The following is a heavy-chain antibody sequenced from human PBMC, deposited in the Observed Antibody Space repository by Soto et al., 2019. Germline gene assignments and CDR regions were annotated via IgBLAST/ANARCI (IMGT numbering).Heavy chain of an antibody. CDR2: FSTGGDGGTT. Sequence: GGSLRLSCAAFGFTFSSYSMSWVRQAPGKGLEWVSGFSTGGDGGTTYYIDSVKGRFTISRDNSKNMLFLQMNSLRGEDTAIYYCAKKVNSGPGSQYFDFWGQGTLVTV. V-gene: IGHV3-23*01. CDR3: AKKVNSGPGSQYFDF. D-gene: IGHD3-10*01. CDR1: GFTFSSYS. J-gene: IGHJ4*02.